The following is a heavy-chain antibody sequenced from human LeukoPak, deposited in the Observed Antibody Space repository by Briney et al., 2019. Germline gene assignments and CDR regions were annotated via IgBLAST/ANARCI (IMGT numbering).Heavy chain of an antibody. CDR2: IIPIFGTA. V-gene: IGHV1-69*05. Sequence: SVKVSCKASGGTFSSYAISWLRQAPGQGLEWMGRIIPIFGTANYAQKFQGRVTITTDESTSTAYMELSSLRSEDTAVYYCARDGVGATQFDYWGQGTLVTVSS. J-gene: IGHJ4*02. CDR1: GGTFSSYA. D-gene: IGHD1-26*01. CDR3: ARDGVGATQFDY.